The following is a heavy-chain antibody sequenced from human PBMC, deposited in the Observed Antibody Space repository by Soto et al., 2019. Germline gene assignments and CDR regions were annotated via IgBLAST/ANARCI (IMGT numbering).Heavy chain of an antibody. J-gene: IGHJ4*02. CDR3: ARGRLSYGSGSYDDY. CDR2: INHSGST. D-gene: IGHD3-10*01. V-gene: IGHV4-34*01. Sequence: PSETLSLTCAVYGGSFSGYYWSWIRQPPGKGPEWIGEINHSGSTNYNPSLKSRVTISVDTSKNQFSLKLSSVTAADTAVYYCARGRLSYGSGSYDDYWGQGTLVTVSS. CDR1: GGSFSGYY.